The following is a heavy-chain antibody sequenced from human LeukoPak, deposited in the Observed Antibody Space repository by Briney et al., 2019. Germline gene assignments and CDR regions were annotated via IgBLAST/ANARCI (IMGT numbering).Heavy chain of an antibody. J-gene: IGHJ4*02. CDR2: ISYDGSNK. V-gene: IGHV3-30*03. Sequence: GSLRLSCAASGFTFSSYSMNWVRQASGKGLEWVALISYDGSNKYYTDSVKGRFTISRENAKNSLYLQMNSLRAGDTAVYYCARGYGYSYDYWGQGTLVTVSS. D-gene: IGHD5-18*01. CDR1: GFTFSSYS. CDR3: ARGYGYSYDY.